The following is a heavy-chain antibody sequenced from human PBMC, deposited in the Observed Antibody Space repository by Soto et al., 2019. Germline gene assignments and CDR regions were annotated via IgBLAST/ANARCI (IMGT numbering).Heavy chain of an antibody. CDR1: GGSISSGDYY. CDR2: IYYSGST. CDR3: ARDQYSGYQFDY. Sequence: SETLSLTCTVSGGSISSGDYYWSWIRQHPGKGLEWIGYIYYSGSTYYNLSLKSRVTISVDTSKNQFSLKLSSVTAADTAVYYCARDQYSGYQFDYWGQGTLVTVSS. J-gene: IGHJ4*02. D-gene: IGHD5-12*01. V-gene: IGHV4-31*03.